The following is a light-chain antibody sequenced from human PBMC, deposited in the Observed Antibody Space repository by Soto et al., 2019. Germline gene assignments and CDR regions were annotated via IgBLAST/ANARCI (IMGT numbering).Light chain of an antibody. CDR2: EVT. Sequence: QSALTQPASVSGSPGQSITASCTGTSSDIGGYDYVSWYQHNPGKAPKLMIYEVTNRPSGISYRFSGSKSGNTASLTISGLQAEDEADYYCSSYTSNNTRIFGGGTKVTVL. J-gene: IGLJ2*01. CDR1: SSDIGGYDY. CDR3: SSYTSNNTRI. V-gene: IGLV2-14*01.